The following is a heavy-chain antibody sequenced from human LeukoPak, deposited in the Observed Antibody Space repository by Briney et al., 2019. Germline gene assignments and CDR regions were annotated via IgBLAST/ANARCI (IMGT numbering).Heavy chain of an antibody. D-gene: IGHD2-15*01. CDR2: ISYDGSNK. Sequence: GRSLRLSCAASGFTFSSYGMHWVRQAPGKGLEWVAVISYDGSNKYYADSVKGRFTISRDNSKNTLYLQTNSLRAEDTAVYYCAREEAVGGSAFEGYYYYYGMDVWGQGTTVTVSS. V-gene: IGHV3-30*03. CDR1: GFTFSSYG. CDR3: AREEAVGGSAFEGYYYYYGMDV. J-gene: IGHJ6*02.